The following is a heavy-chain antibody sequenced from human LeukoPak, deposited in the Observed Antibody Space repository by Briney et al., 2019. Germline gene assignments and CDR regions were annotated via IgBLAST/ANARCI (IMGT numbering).Heavy chain of an antibody. D-gene: IGHD3-3*01. CDR2: IYHSGST. CDR3: ARWREWSWDY. Sequence: SETLSLTCTVSGYSISSGYYWGWIRQPPGKGLEWIGSIYHSGSTYYNPSLKSRVTISVDRSKNQFSLKLSSVTAADTAVYYCARWREWSWDYWGQGTLVTVSS. CDR1: GYSISSGYY. J-gene: IGHJ4*02. V-gene: IGHV4-38-2*02.